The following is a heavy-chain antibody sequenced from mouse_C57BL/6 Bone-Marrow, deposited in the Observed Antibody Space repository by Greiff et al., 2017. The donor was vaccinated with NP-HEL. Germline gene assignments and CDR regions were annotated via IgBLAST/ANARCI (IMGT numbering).Heavy chain of an antibody. CDR2: ISYDGSN. CDR3: AREREGDYFDY. Sequence: EVQLVESGPGLVKPSQSLSLTCSVTGYSITSGYYWNWIRQFPGNKLEWMGYISYDGSNNYNPSLKNRISITRDTSKNQFFLKLNSVTTEDTATYYCAREREGDYFDYWGQGTTLTVSS. V-gene: IGHV3-6*01. J-gene: IGHJ2*01. CDR1: GYSITSGYY.